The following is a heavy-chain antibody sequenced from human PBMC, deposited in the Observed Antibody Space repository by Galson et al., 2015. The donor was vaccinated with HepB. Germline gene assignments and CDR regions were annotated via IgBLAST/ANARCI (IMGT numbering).Heavy chain of an antibody. Sequence: SVKVSCKASGYTFTSYAMNWVRQAPGQGLEWMGWINTNTGNPTYAQGFTGRFVFSLDTSVSTAYLQISSLKAEDTAVYYCARGITMVQGVINYYYYYYMDVWGKGTTVTVSS. V-gene: IGHV7-4-1*02. J-gene: IGHJ6*03. CDR1: GYTFTSYA. D-gene: IGHD3-10*01. CDR3: ARGITMVQGVINYYYYYYMDV. CDR2: INTNTGNP.